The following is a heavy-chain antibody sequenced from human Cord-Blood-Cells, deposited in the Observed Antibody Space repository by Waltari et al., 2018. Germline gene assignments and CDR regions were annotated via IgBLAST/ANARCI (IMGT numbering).Heavy chain of an antibody. Sequence: QVQLVQSGAEVKKPGSSVKVSCTASGGPFSSYAISWVRQAPGPGLEWMGGIIPIFGTANYAQKFQGRVTITADESTSTAYMELSSLRSEDTAVYYCARDPEDYYYDSSGYYDYWGQGTLVTVSS. D-gene: IGHD3-22*01. V-gene: IGHV1-69*01. J-gene: IGHJ4*02. CDR1: GGPFSSYA. CDR3: ARDPEDYYYDSSGYYDY. CDR2: IIPIFGTA.